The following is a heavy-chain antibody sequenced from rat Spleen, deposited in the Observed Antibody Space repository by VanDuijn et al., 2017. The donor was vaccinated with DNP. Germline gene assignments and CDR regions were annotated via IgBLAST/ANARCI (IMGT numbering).Heavy chain of an antibody. V-gene: IGHV5-46*01. CDR2: ISTNGGGT. Sequence: EVQLVESGGGLVQPGNSLKLSCAASGFTFSDFPMAWVRQTPTKGLEWFATISTNGGGTYYRDSVRGRFTISRDNAEDTLFLQMNSLGSEDTATYYCARAGSRYAMDAWGQGTSVTVSA. J-gene: IGHJ4*01. CDR3: ARAGSRYAMDA. D-gene: IGHD1-4*01. CDR1: GFTFSDFP.